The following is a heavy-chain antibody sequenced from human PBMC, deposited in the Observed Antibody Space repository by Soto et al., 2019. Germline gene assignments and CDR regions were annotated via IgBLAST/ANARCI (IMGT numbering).Heavy chain of an antibody. CDR1: GGSISGDY. D-gene: IGHD1-26*01. Sequence: QVQLQESGPGLVKPSETLSLTCTVSGGSISGDYWNWIRQPAGKGLEWIGRVYTSGSTNYNPSLKSRVTMSVDTSKNQFSLKLSSVTAADTAVYYCAGRGVGNSGRNFDLWGRGTLVSVSS. CDR3: AGRGVGNSGRNFDL. CDR2: VYTSGST. V-gene: IGHV4-4*07. J-gene: IGHJ2*01.